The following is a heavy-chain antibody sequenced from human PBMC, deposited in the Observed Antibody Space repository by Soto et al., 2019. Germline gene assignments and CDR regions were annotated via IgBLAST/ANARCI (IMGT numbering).Heavy chain of an antibody. CDR3: AREMGYSNYLNARQSWFDP. J-gene: IGHJ5*02. V-gene: IGHV4-31*03. CDR2: IYYSGST. D-gene: IGHD4-4*01. Sequence: QVQLQESGPGLVKPSQTLSLTCTVSGGSISSGGYYWSWIRQHPGKGLEWIGYIYYSGSTYYNPSLKSRVTISVDTSKNQFSLKLSSVTAADTAVYYCAREMGYSNYLNARQSWFDPWGQGTLVSVSS. CDR1: GGSISSGGYY.